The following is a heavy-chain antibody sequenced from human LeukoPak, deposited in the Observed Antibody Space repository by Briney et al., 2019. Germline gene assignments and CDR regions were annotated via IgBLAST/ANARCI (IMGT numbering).Heavy chain of an antibody. Sequence: PSETLSLTRTVSGGSLRISCYYWGWIRQPPGKGVEWIESIYYSGSTYYNPSLKSRVTIPVDTSKSQFSLKLSSVTAADTAVYYCARRGWYYFDYWGQGTLVTVSS. CDR3: ARRGWYYFDY. J-gene: IGHJ4*02. CDR2: IYYSGST. CDR1: GGSLRISCYY. V-gene: IGHV4-39*01. D-gene: IGHD6-19*01.